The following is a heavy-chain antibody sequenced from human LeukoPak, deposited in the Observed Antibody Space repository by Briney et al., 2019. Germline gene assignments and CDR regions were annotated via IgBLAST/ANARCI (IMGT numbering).Heavy chain of an antibody. J-gene: IGHJ4*02. D-gene: IGHD3-10*01. Sequence: SVKVSCKASGGTFSSYAISWVRQAPGQGLEWMGGIIPIFGTANYAQKFQGRVTITADKSTSTAYMELSSLRSEDTAVYYCASYSGANYYGSGSYVYWGQGTLVTVSS. CDR2: IIPIFGTA. CDR1: GGTFSSYA. V-gene: IGHV1-69*06. CDR3: ASYSGANYYGSGSYVY.